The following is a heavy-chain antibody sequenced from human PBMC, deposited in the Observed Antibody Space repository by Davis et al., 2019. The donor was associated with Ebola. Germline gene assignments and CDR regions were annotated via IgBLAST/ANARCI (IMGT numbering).Heavy chain of an antibody. D-gene: IGHD6-19*01. CDR3: ARGTGNVWLVTAFDI. CDR1: GCTFSNYP. V-gene: IGHV1-69*10. CDR2: ILPILGIA. J-gene: IGHJ3*02. Sequence: AASVKVSCKASGCTFSNYPISWVRPAPAQGLAWMGWILPILGIANYAQKFQGRVTITADKSTSTAYMELSSLRSEDTAVYYCARGTGNVWLVTAFDIWGQGTMVTVSS.